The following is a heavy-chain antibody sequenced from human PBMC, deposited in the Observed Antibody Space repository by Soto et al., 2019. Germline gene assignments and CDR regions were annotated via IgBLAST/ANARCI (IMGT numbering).Heavy chain of an antibody. CDR1: EFTFTRYS. CDR3: ARESEDLPSNFDY. V-gene: IGHV3-21*06. J-gene: IGHJ4*02. Sequence: GGSLRLSCAASEFTFTRYSMNWVRQAPGKGLEWVSSISSTTNYIYYGDSMKGRFTISRDNAKNSLYLEMNSLRAEDTAVYYCARESEDLPSNFDYWGPGPLVTVSS. CDR2: ISSTTNYI.